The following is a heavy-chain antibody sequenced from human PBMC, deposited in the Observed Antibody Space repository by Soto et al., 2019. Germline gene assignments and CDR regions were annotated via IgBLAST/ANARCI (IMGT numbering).Heavy chain of an antibody. CDR3: ARGFAYCGGDCYSFFDY. CDR1: GGTFSSYA. Sequence: GASVKVSCKASGGTFSSYAISWVRQAPGQGLEWMGGIIPIFGTANYAQKLQGRVTMTTDTSTSTAYMELRSLRSDDTAVYYCARGFAYCGGDCYSFFDYWGQGTLVTVSS. CDR2: IIPIFGTA. V-gene: IGHV1-69*05. D-gene: IGHD2-21*02. J-gene: IGHJ4*02.